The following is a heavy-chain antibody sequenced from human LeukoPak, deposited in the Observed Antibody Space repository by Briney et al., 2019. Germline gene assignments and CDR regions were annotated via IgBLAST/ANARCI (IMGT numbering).Heavy chain of an antibody. CDR2: IIPIFGSA. CDR1: GGTFSGYA. J-gene: IGHJ4*02. V-gene: IGHV1-69*05. D-gene: IGHD2-2*01. Sequence: SVKVSCKASGGTFSGYAFSWVRQAPGQGLEWMGGIIPIFGSANYAQKFQGRLTITTDESTSAAFMELSSLRSEDTAVYYCARVGPSFCSTTSCYGWGMDCWGQGTLVTVSS. CDR3: ARVGPSFCSTTSCYGWGMDC.